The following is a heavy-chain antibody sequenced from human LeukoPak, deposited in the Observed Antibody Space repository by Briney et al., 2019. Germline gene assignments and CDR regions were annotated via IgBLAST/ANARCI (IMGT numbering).Heavy chain of an antibody. CDR2: IIPILGIA. CDR1: GGTFSSYA. D-gene: IGHD2-2*02. Sequence: EASVKVSCKASGGTFSSYAISWVRQAPGQGLEWLGRIIPILGIANYAQKFQGRVTITADKSTSTACMELSSLRSEDTAVYYCARLMLERYCSSTSCYRRSQYNWFDPWGQGTLVTVSS. V-gene: IGHV1-69*04. CDR3: ARLMLERYCSSTSCYRRSQYNWFDP. J-gene: IGHJ5*02.